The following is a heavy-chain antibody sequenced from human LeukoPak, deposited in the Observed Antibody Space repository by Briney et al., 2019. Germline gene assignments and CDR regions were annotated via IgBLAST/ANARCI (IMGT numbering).Heavy chain of an antibody. Sequence: GGSLRLSCAASGFTISSCAMSWVRQTPGKGLEWVSAISGSGGSTYYADSVKGRFTISRDNSKNTLYLQMNSLRAEDTAVYYCAKGAMIVVVITPFDYWGQGTLVTVSS. J-gene: IGHJ4*02. CDR3: AKGAMIVVVITPFDY. CDR1: GFTISSCA. D-gene: IGHD3-22*01. V-gene: IGHV3-23*01. CDR2: ISGSGGST.